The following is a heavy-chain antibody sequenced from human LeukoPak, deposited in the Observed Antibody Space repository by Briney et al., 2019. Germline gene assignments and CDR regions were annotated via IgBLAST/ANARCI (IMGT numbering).Heavy chain of an antibody. CDR3: ARASQEMATTTSFDY. CDR2: IIPIFGTA. J-gene: IGHJ4*02. V-gene: IGHV1-69*05. CDR1: GGTFSSYA. D-gene: IGHD5-24*01. Sequence: SVKVSCKASGGTFSSYAISWVRQAPGQGLEWMGGIIPIFGTANYAQKFQGRVTITTDESTSTAYMELSSLRSEDTAVYYCARASQEMATTTSFDYWGQGILVTVSS.